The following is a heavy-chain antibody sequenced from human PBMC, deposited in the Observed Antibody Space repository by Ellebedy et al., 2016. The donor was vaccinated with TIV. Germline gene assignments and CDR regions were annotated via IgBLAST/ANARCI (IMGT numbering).Heavy chain of an antibody. V-gene: IGHV4-34*01. D-gene: IGHD6-13*01. CDR2: INHSGST. Sequence: GSLRLXXAVYGGSFSGYYWSWIRQPPGKGLEWIGEINHSGSTNYNPSLKSRVTISVDTSKNQFSLKLSSVTAADTAVYYCARFTLTRVYYYYYYGMDVWGQGTTVTVSS. CDR1: GGSFSGYY. J-gene: IGHJ6*02. CDR3: ARFTLTRVYYYYYYGMDV.